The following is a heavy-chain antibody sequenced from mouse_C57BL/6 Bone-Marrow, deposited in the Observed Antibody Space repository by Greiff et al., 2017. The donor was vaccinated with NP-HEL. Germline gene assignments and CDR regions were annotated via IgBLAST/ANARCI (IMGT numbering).Heavy chain of an antibody. Sequence: EVMLVESGPGMVKPSQSLSLTCTVTGYSITSGYDWHWIRHFPGNKLEWMGYISYSGSTNYNPSLKSRISITHDTSKNHFFLKLNSVTTEDTATYYCARGGSTMVTDWYFDVWGTGTTVTVSS. D-gene: IGHD2-1*01. J-gene: IGHJ1*03. CDR1: GYSITSGYD. CDR2: ISYSGST. V-gene: IGHV3-1*01. CDR3: ARGGSTMVTDWYFDV.